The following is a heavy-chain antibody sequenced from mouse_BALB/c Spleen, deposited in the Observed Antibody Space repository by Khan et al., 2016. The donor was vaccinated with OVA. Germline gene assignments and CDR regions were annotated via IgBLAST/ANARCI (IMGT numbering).Heavy chain of an antibody. CDR3: ARAGYSPWFAY. D-gene: IGHD2-3*01. V-gene: IGHV14-1*02. Sequence: VQLKQSGAELVRPGALVKLSCKASGFNIKDYYIHWVKQRPEQGLEWIGWFDPENGNTIYDPKFQGKANITADTSSNTAYLHFSSLTSEDTAVYYCARAGYSPWFAYWGQGTLVTVSA. CDR1: GFNIKDYY. J-gene: IGHJ3*01. CDR2: FDPENGNT.